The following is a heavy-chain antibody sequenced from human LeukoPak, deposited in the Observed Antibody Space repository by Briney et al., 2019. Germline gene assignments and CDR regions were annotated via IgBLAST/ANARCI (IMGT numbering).Heavy chain of an antibody. Sequence: PGGSLRLSCAASGFTFSSYWMHWVRQAPGKGLVWVSRINSDGSSTSYADSVKGRFTISRDNSKNTLYLQMNSLRAEDTAVYYCARDREFGELPYYFDYWGQGTLVTVSS. J-gene: IGHJ4*02. D-gene: IGHD3-10*01. CDR2: INSDGSST. CDR3: ARDREFGELPYYFDY. CDR1: GFTFSSYW. V-gene: IGHV3-74*01.